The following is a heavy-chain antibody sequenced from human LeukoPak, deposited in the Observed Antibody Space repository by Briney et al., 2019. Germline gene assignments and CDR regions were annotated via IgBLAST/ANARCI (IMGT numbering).Heavy chain of an antibody. CDR1: GGSFSGYY. V-gene: IGHV4-34*01. CDR2: INHSGST. J-gene: IGHJ6*02. Sequence: SVTLSLTCAVYGGSFSGYYWSWIRQPPGKGLEWIGEINHSGSTNYNPSLKSRVTISVDTSKNQFSLKLSSVTAADTAVYYCASDDPTYGMDVWGQGTTVTVSS. CDR3: ASDDPTYGMDV.